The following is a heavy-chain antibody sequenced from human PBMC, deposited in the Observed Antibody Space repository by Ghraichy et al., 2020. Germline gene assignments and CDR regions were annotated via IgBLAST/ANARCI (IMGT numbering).Heavy chain of an antibody. CDR2: IKQDGSEK. CDR1: GFTFSSYW. Sequence: GGSLRLSCAASGFTFSSYWMSWVRQAPGKGLQWVANIKQDGSEKYYVDSVKGRFTISRDNAENSLYLQMNGLRAEDTAVYFCAVVVVAIHFGYWGQGTLVTVSS. D-gene: IGHD2-15*01. CDR3: AVVVVAIHFGY. V-gene: IGHV3-7*01. J-gene: IGHJ4*02.